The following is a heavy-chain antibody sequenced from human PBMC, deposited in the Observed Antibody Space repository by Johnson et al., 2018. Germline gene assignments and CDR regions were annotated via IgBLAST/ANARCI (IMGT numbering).Heavy chain of an antibody. CDR2: TSNDEGIK. V-gene: IGHV3-30*03. Sequence: QVQLVQSGGGVVQPGGSLRLSCSASGFSFSNHVMHWVRQAPGKGLEWVAVTSNDEGIKYYVDSVKGRFTISRDNSKGTLYLQRNSLRAEDTAVYYCATGAISGVIYREFFQHWGQGTLVTVSS. D-gene: IGHD3-10*01. CDR3: ATGAISGVIYREFFQH. CDR1: GFSFSNHV. J-gene: IGHJ1*01.